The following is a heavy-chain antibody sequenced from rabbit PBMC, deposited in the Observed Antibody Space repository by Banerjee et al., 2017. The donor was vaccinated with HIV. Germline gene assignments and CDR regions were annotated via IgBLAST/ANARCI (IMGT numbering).Heavy chain of an antibody. D-gene: IGHD4-1*01. CDR2: IGTWTGRT. J-gene: IGHJ4*01. Sequence: QEQLEESGGDLVKPEGSLTLTCTASGFSFSNKYVMCWVRQAPGKGLDWIACIGTWTGRTYYASWAKGRFTISKTSSTTVTLQMTSLTAADMATYFCARDGSGWGANFNLWGQGTLVTVS. CDR3: ARDGSGWGANFNL. CDR1: GFSFSNKYV. V-gene: IGHV1S45*01.